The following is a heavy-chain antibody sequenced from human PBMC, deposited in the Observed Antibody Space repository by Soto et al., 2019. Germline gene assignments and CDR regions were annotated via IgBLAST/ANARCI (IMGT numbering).Heavy chain of an antibody. CDR2: ISGSGGST. V-gene: IGHV3-23*01. Sequence: GGSLRLSCAASGFTFSSYAMSWVRQAPGKGLEWVSAISGSGGSTYYADSVQGRFTIFRDNSKNMLYLQMSSLRAEDTAVYYCAKGLGAAAGSSYYYYYMDVWGKGTTVTVSS. J-gene: IGHJ6*03. CDR3: AKGLGAAAGSSYYYYYMDV. D-gene: IGHD6-13*01. CDR1: GFTFSSYA.